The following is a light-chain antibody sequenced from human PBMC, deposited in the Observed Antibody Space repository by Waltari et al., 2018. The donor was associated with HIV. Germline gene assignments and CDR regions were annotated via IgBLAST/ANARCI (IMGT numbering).Light chain of an antibody. Sequence: QSILTQPPSVSAAPGQRVTISCSGNSSNVCHSFVSWYQQFPGGDPKLLIYENNNRPSDIPDRFSGVKVGASATLCITGLQTGGEADDYCATWHTSLTDVIYV. CDR3: ATWHTSLTDVIYV. V-gene: IGLV1-51*01. CDR1: SSNVCHSF. J-gene: IGLJ1*01. CDR2: ENN.